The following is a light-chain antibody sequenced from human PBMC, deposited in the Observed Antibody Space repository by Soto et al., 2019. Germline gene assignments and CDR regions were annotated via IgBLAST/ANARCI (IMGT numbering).Light chain of an antibody. J-gene: IGLJ2*01. CDR2: NNN. Sequence: QSVLTQPPSASGTPGQRVTISCSGSSSNIGSNTVNWYQHLPGTAPKRLIYNNNQRPSGVPDRFSGSKSGTSASLAISELQLEDESDYYCAAWDDSLNGPVFGGGTKLTVL. CDR3: AAWDDSLNGPV. CDR1: SSNIGSNT. V-gene: IGLV1-44*01.